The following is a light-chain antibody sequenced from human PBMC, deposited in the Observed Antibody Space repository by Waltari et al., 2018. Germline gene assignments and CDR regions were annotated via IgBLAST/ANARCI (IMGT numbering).Light chain of an antibody. V-gene: IGKV1-5*01. CDR1: EAINKW. CDR3: QQYNRFSP. Sequence: DIQMTPSPSTLSASVGDRVTITCRAREAINKWLAWYQQKPGKAPKVLIYDASTLQSGVPSRFSGSGSGTEFTLTIDSLQPDDFATYYCQQYNRFSPFGQGTNVEVK. CDR2: DAS. J-gene: IGKJ1*01.